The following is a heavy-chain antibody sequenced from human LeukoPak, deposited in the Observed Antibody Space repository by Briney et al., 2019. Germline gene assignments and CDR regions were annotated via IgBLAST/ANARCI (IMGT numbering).Heavy chain of an antibody. J-gene: IGHJ4*02. CDR1: GGSISSSY. CDR3: ARHSPKGGFDY. CDR2: IYYSGST. V-gene: IGHV4-59*08. D-gene: IGHD3-16*01. Sequence: PSQTLSLTCTVSGGSISSSYWRWIRQPPGKGLEWIGYIYYSGSTNYNPSLKSRVTISVDTSKNQFSLKLSSVTAAYTGVYYCARHSPKGGFDYWGQGPLVTVSS.